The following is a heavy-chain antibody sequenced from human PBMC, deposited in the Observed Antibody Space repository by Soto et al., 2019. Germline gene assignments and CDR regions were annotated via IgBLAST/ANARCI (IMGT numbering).Heavy chain of an antibody. J-gene: IGHJ4*02. D-gene: IGHD6-19*01. V-gene: IGHV4-39*01. Sequence: PSQPLSLSCTVSGVSIRSSSYYWGWIRQPPGKGLEWIGSIYYSGSTYYNPSLKSRVTISVDTSKNQFSLKLSSVTAADTAVYYCARHGRRQWLGYWGQGTLVTVSS. CDR1: GVSIRSSSYY. CDR3: ARHGRRQWLGY. CDR2: IYYSGST.